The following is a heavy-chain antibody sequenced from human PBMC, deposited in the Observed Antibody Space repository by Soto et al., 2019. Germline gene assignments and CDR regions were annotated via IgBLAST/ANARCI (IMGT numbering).Heavy chain of an antibody. CDR1: GFTFSSYW. J-gene: IGHJ4*02. CDR3: ARVRRDGFDC. V-gene: IGHV3-7*03. Sequence: PGGSLRLSCAASGFTFSSYWISWGRLAPGKGLEWVANIKQDVSEKYCVDSLKGRFTSSRDNAKNSLYLQMNSLRAEDTAVYYRARVRRDGFDCWGQGTLVIFSS. CDR2: IKQDVSEK.